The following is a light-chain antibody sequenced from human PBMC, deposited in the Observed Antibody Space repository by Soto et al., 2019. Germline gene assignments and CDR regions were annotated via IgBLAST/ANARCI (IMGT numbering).Light chain of an antibody. CDR2: GPS. Sequence: EIAWTQSPGTLSLSPGERATLSCRASQSVSSSYLAWYEQKPGQAPRLLIYGPSSRATGIPDRFSGSGSGTDFPLTISRLEPEDFAVDYGLQYGSSLLTFGGGTKVVIK. V-gene: IGKV3-20*01. CDR3: LQYGSSLLT. J-gene: IGKJ4*01. CDR1: QSVSSSY.